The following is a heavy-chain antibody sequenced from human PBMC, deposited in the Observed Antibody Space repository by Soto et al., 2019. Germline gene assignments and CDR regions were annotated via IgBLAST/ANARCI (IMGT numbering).Heavy chain of an antibody. CDR2: IIPIFGTA. CDR1: GGTFSSYA. D-gene: IGHD3-22*01. Sequence: QVQLVQSGAEVKKPGSSVKVSCKASGGTFSSYAISWVRQAPGQGLEWMGGIIPIFGTANYAQKFQGRVTITAYKYTSTAYLALSRMRSADTAVDYCARRWGSSGYQYFYYYYGIDVWGQGPTVTASS. J-gene: IGHJ6*02. V-gene: IGHV1-69*06. CDR3: ARRWGSSGYQYFYYYYGIDV.